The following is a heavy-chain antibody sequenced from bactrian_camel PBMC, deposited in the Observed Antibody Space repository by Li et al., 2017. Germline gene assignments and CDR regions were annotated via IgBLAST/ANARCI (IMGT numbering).Heavy chain of an antibody. CDR2: ISSDGST. CDR3: AADPHTVVNVLSPRGFGS. Sequence: VQLVESGGALIQPGGSLRLSCAASGFTFSSWYMSWVRQAPGNECELVSIISSDGSTHYGDSVKGRFTISKDNAKNTLYLQMNSLKPEDTAMYYCAADPHTVVNVLSPRGFGSWGQGTQVTVS. D-gene: IGHD6*01. CDR1: GFTFSSWY. J-gene: IGHJ6*01. V-gene: IGHV3S10*01.